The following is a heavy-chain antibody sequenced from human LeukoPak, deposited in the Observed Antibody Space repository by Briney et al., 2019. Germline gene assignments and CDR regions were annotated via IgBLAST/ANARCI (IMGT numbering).Heavy chain of an antibody. D-gene: IGHD3-22*01. V-gene: IGHV1-2*02. Sequence: WASVKVSCKASGYTFTGYYMHWVRQAPGQGLEWMGWINPNSGGTNYAQKFQGRVTMTRDTSISTAYMGLGRLRSDDTAVYYCARDYYDSSGYPAYWGQGTLVTVSS. CDR2: INPNSGGT. CDR3: ARDYYDSSGYPAY. J-gene: IGHJ4*02. CDR1: GYTFTGYY.